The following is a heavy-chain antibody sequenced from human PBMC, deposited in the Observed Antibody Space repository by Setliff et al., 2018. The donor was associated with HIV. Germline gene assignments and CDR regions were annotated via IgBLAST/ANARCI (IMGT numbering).Heavy chain of an antibody. CDR3: AKDARWNYVGFDY. J-gene: IGHJ4*02. V-gene: IGHV3-23*01. CDR2: ISGSGDTT. D-gene: IGHD1-7*01. Sequence: PGGSLRLSCAASGFPFTSFSINWVRQAPGKGPEWVSGISGSGDTTNYADSVKGRFTISRDNSKNTLYLQMNSLRAEDTAVYYCAKDARWNYVGFDYWGQGTMVTVSS. CDR1: GFPFTSFS.